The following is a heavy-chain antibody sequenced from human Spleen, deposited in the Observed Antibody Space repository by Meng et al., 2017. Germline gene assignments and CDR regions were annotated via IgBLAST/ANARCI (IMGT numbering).Heavy chain of an antibody. Sequence: SETLSLTCTVSGGSISSSSYYWGWIRQPPGKGLEWIGSIFYSGTTHYNPSLKSRVAMSVDTSKNQFSLQLTSVTAAGTAVYYCARDSPGFDYWGQGALVTVSS. CDR3: ARDSPGFDY. V-gene: IGHV4-39*07. CDR2: IFYSGTT. CDR1: GGSISSSSYY. J-gene: IGHJ4*02.